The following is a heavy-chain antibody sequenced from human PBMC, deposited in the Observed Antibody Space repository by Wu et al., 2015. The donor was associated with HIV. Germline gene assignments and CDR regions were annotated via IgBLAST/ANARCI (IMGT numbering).Heavy chain of an antibody. CDR2: IIPIFGTA. CDR1: GGTFSSYA. J-gene: IGHJ6*02. D-gene: IGHD3-10*01. V-gene: IGHV1-69*05. CDR3: ARAGPLRMVRGVMGYYYGMDV. Sequence: QVQLVQSGAEVKKPGSSVKVSCKASGGTFSSYAISWVRQAPGQGLEWMGGIIPIFGTANYAQKFQGRVTITTDESTSTAYMELSSLRSEDTAVYYCARAGPLRMVRGVMGYYYGMDVWGQGTTVTVSS.